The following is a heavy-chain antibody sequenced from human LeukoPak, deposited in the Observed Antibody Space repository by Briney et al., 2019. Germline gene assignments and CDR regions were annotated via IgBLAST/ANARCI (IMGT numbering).Heavy chain of an antibody. CDR1: GGSISSYY. V-gene: IGHV4-59*01. Sequence: PSETLSLTCTVSGGSISSYYWSWIRQPPGKGLEWIGYIYYSGSTNYNPSLKSRVTISVDTSKNQFSLKLSSVTAADTAVYYCARTRGESIAARPPHDAFDIWGQGTMVTVSS. CDR3: ARTRGESIAARPPHDAFDI. J-gene: IGHJ3*02. CDR2: IYYSGST. D-gene: IGHD6-6*01.